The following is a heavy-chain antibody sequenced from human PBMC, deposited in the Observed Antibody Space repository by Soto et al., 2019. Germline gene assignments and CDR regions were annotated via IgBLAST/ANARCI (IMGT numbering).Heavy chain of an antibody. CDR1: GFTFSTHA. D-gene: IGHD5-12*01. CDR2: VDVGGGST. J-gene: IGHJ3*02. V-gene: IGHV3-23*01. Sequence: RGSLRLSCAASGFTFSTHAMIWVRQAPGKGLNWVSTVDVGGGSTYYTDSVKGRFTVSRDNSKNTVYLQLNTLRAEDTAIYFCAIYSGHPGGGACDIWGQXTMVTVSS. CDR3: AIYSGHPGGGACDI.